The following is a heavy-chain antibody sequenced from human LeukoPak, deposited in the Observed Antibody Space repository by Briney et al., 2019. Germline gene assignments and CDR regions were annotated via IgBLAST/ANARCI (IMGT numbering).Heavy chain of an antibody. V-gene: IGHV4-61*02. CDR1: GGSISSGSYY. Sequence: KPSETLSLTCTVSGGSISSGSYYWSWIRQPAGKGLEWIGRIYTSGSTNYNPSLKSRVTISVDTSKNQFSLKLSSVTAADTAAYYCARDRSSSWYLDAFDIWGQGTMVTVSS. J-gene: IGHJ3*02. D-gene: IGHD6-13*01. CDR3: ARDRSSSWYLDAFDI. CDR2: IYTSGST.